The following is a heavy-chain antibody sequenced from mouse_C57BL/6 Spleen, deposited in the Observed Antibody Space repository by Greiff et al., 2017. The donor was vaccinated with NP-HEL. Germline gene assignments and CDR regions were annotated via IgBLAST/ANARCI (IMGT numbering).Heavy chain of an antibody. J-gene: IGHJ3*01. CDR2: IDPSDSYT. Sequence: VQLQQPGAELVRPGTSVKLSCKASGYTFTSYWMHWVKQRPGQGLEWIGVIDPSDSYTNYNQKFKGKATLTVDTSSSTAYMQLSSLTSEDSAVYYCARESPGWAYWGQGTLVTVSA. CDR3: ARESPGWAY. CDR1: GYTFTSYW. V-gene: IGHV1-59*01. D-gene: IGHD3-2*02.